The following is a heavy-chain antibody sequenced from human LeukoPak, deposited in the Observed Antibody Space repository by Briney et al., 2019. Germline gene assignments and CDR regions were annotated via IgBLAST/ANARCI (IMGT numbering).Heavy chain of an antibody. CDR1: GFTFRIYG. CDR3: AKEESSSTIDN. D-gene: IGHD2-2*01. J-gene: IGHJ4*02. CDR2: ISYDGKTK. V-gene: IGHV3-30*18. Sequence: GGSLRLSCAASGFTFRIYGMHWVRQAPGKGVEGVTVISYDGKTKYYADSVKGRFTISRDSPKNTLYVEMNTQITEDTSVYHCAKEESSSTIDNCGEGTPVTVSS.